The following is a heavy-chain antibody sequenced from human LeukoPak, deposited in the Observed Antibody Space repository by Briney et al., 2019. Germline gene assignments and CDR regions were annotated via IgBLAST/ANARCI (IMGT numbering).Heavy chain of an antibody. CDR2: ISASGGST. Sequence: GGSLRLSCAASGFTFSSSAMTWVRQSPRKGLEWVSTISASGGSTFFADSVKGRFTISRDNSKNTLYLHMNSLRAEDTAVYYCALSLGRVATMTYLDYWGQGPLVTVSS. J-gene: IGHJ4*02. V-gene: IGHV3-23*01. D-gene: IGHD5-12*01. CDR3: ALSLGRVATMTYLDY. CDR1: GFTFSSSA.